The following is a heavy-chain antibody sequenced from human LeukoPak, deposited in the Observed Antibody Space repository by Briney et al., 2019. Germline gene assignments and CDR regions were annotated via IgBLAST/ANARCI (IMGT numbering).Heavy chain of an antibody. Sequence: PGGSLRLSCAASGFTFSYYWMSWVRQAPGKGLEWVANMNQDGSEEYYVDSVKGRFTISRDNAKKSLYLQMGSLRAEDTAVYYCASGSGSAGFDYWGQGTLVTVSS. V-gene: IGHV3-7*02. D-gene: IGHD3-10*01. CDR3: ASGSGSAGFDY. J-gene: IGHJ4*02. CDR2: MNQDGSEE. CDR1: GFTFSYYW.